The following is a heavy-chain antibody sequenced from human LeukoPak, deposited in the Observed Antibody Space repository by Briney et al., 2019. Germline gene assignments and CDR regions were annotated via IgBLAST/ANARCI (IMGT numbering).Heavy chain of an antibody. CDR3: ARESPGGLRLYDY. CDR2: INPNSGGT. D-gene: IGHD2-15*01. Sequence: ASVKVSCKATGYTFTGYYMHWVRQAPGQGLEWMGWINPNSGGTNYAQKFQGRVTMTRDTSISTAYMELSRLRSDDTAVYYCARESPGGLRLYDYWGQGTLVTVSS. CDR1: GYTFTGYY. J-gene: IGHJ4*02. V-gene: IGHV1-2*02.